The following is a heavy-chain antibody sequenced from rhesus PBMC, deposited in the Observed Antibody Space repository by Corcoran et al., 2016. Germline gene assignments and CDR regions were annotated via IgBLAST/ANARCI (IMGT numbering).Heavy chain of an antibody. CDR2: ISGSGGST. Sequence: QVQLQESGPGLVKPSETLSLTCAVSGGSISSNYWSWIRQPPGKGLEWIGRISGSGGSTDYNPSLKSRVTISTDTSKNQFSLKLSSVTAADTAVYYCARGGIVVVVSATWDYFDYWGQGVLVTVSS. V-gene: IGHV4-173*01. J-gene: IGHJ4*01. D-gene: IGHD2-39*02. CDR1: GGSISSNY. CDR3: ARGGIVVVVSATWDYFDY.